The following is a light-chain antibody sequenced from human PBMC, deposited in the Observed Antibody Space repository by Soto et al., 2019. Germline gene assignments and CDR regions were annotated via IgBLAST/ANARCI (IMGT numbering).Light chain of an antibody. V-gene: IGKV3-20*01. CDR3: QQYGNLIT. J-gene: IGKJ5*01. Sequence: EVVLTQSPGTLSLSPGERVSLSCRASQSVSSTYLGWHQFKPGQAPKLLIYGGSSRATGIPDRFSGSVSGTDFTLTISRLEPEGFAVYYCQQYGNLITFGQGTRLEIK. CDR1: QSVSSTY. CDR2: GGS.